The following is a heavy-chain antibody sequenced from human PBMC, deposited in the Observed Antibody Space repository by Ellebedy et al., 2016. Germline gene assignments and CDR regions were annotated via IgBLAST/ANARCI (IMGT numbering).Heavy chain of an antibody. CDR2: IYYSGST. V-gene: IGHV4-39*01. CDR3: ARALSIAVAVYFDY. Sequence: GSLRLXXTVSGGSISSSSYYWGWIRQPPGKGLEWIGSIYYSGSTYYNPSLKSRVTISVDTSKNQFSLKLSSVTAADTAVYYCARALSIAVAVYFDYWGQGTLVTVSS. D-gene: IGHD6-13*01. J-gene: IGHJ4*02. CDR1: GGSISSSSYY.